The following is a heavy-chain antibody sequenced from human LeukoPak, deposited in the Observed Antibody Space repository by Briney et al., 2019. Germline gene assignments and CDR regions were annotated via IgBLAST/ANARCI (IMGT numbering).Heavy chain of an antibody. Sequence: GGSLRLSCAASGFTVSSNYMSWVRQAPGKGLEWASVIYSGGSTYYADSVKGRFTISRHNSKNTLYLQMNSLRAEDTAVYYCARGGRDGYNIYWGQGTLVTVSS. CDR1: GFTVSSNY. V-gene: IGHV3-53*04. D-gene: IGHD5-24*01. J-gene: IGHJ4*02. CDR2: IYSGGST. CDR3: ARGGRDGYNIY.